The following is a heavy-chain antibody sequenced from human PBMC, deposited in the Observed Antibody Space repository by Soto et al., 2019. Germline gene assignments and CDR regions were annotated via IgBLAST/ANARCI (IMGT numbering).Heavy chain of an antibody. CDR3: ARDGTLYDSSGYYYFY. V-gene: IGHV1-69*13. D-gene: IGHD3-22*01. CDR1: GGTFSRYA. Sequence: GASVKVSCKASGGTFSRYAINWVRQAPGQGLEWMGGIIPMFGKANYAQMFQGRVTITADESTNTGYMELRSLISEDTAVYYCARDGTLYDSSGYYYFYWGQGTLVTVSS. CDR2: IIPMFGKA. J-gene: IGHJ4*02.